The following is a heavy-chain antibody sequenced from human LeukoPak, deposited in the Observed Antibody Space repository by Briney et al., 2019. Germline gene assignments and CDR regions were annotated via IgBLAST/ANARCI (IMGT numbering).Heavy chain of an antibody. CDR1: GFTFSSYA. V-gene: IGHV3-30*04. CDR2: IPYDGSNK. J-gene: IGHJ4*02. CDR3: VRGAYSSSWLNFDY. Sequence: PGRTLRLSCAASGFTFSSYAMHWVRQAPGKGLEWAALIPYDGSNKYYADSVKGRFTVSRDNSKNTLYLQMNSLRAEDTAVYYCVRGAYSSSWLNFDYWGQGTLVTVSS. D-gene: IGHD6-13*01.